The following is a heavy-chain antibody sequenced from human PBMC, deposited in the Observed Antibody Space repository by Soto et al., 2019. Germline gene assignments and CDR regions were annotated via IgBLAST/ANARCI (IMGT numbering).Heavy chain of an antibody. CDR1: RGTFSSNT. CDR3: AAPVNGHDFLIDY. J-gene: IGHJ4*01. V-gene: IGHV1-69*13. D-gene: IGHD5-12*01. CDR2: IIPTFGAI. Sequence: ASVKVSCKAPRGTFSSNTISWVRQAPGQGLEYMGGIIPTFGAINHAERFQDRVTITADESTTTVFMELSSLRPEDTAVYYCAAPVNGHDFLIDYWGQGALVTVSS.